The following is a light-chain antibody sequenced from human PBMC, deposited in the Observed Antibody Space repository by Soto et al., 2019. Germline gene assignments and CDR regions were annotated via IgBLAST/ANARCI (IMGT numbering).Light chain of an antibody. CDR1: SSDIGGYNS. V-gene: IGLV2-8*01. CDR2: DVT. J-gene: IGLJ1*01. CDR3: SSFTDGNNFV. Sequence: QSALTQSPSASGSPGQSVTISCTGTSSDIGGYNSVSWYQQHPGKAPKVMIYDVTKRPSGVPDRLSGSKSGNTASLTVSALQAEDEADYYCSSFTDGNNFVFGTGTKVTVL.